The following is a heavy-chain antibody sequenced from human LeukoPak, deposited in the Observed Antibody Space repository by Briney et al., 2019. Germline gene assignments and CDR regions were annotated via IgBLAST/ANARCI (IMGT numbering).Heavy chain of an antibody. CDR2: ISYDGSNK. D-gene: IGHD5-18*01. J-gene: IGHJ4*02. CDR3: AKGSPEWIQLWLPHFDY. V-gene: IGHV3-30-3*01. Sequence: PGGSLRLSCAASGFTFSSYAMHWVRQAPGKGLEWVAVISYDGSNKYYADSVKGRITISRDNSKNTLFLQMNSLRAEDTAVYYCAKGSPEWIQLWLPHFDYWGQGTLVTVSS. CDR1: GFTFSSYA.